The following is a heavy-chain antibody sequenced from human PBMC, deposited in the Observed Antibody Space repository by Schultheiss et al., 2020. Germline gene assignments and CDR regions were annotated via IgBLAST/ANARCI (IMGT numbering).Heavy chain of an antibody. J-gene: IGHJ6*02. V-gene: IGHV4-59*01. D-gene: IGHD6-13*01. CDR1: GGSISSYY. CDR3: ARAAPQQHGMDV. CDR2: IYYSGST. Sequence: SQTLSLTCTVSGGSISSYYWSWIRQPAGKGLEWIGYIYYSGSTNYNPSLKSRVTISVDTSKNQFSLKLSSVTAADTAVYYCARAAPQQHGMDVWGQGTTVTVSS.